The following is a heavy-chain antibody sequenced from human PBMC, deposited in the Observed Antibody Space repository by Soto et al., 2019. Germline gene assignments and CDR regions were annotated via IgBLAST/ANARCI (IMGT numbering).Heavy chain of an antibody. CDR2: IKHSGST. CDR1: GGSFSGYY. V-gene: IGHV4-34*01. CDR3: ARGRGHYYDSSGYYRLDFDY. Sequence: SETLSLTCAVYGGSFSGYYWSWIRQPPGKGLEWIGEIKHSGSTNYNPSLKSRVTISVDTSKNQFSLKLSSVTAADTAVYYCARGRGHYYDSSGYYRLDFDYWAQGTLVTVSS. D-gene: IGHD3-22*01. J-gene: IGHJ4*02.